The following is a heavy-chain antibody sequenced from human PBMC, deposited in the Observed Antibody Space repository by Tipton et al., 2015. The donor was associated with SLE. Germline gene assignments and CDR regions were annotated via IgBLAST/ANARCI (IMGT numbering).Heavy chain of an antibody. CDR2: INHIGGT. V-gene: IGHV4-34*01. J-gene: IGHJ4*02. CDR3: ARQGFEV. Sequence: SWVRQPPGKGLEWIGEINHIGGTNYSPSLESRVSISVDTSKRRFSLNLNSMTAADTALYYCARQGFEVWGQGSLVTVSS.